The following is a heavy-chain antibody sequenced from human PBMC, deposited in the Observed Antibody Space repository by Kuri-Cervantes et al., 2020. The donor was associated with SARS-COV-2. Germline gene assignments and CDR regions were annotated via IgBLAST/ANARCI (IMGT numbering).Heavy chain of an antibody. D-gene: IGHD1-1*01. CDR2: IIPIFGIA. J-gene: IGHJ4*02. V-gene: IGHV1-69*10. CDR1: GGTFSSYA. Sequence: SVKVSCKASGGTFSSYAISWVRQAPGQGLEWMGGIIPIFGIANYAQKFQGRVTITADKSTSTAYMELSSLRSEDTAVYYCARESGNDKDFDYWGRGTLVTVSS. CDR3: ARESGNDKDFDY.